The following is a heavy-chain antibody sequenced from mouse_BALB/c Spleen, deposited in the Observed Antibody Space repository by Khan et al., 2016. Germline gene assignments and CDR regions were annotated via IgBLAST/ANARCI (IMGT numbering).Heavy chain of an antibody. J-gene: IGHJ2*01. CDR1: GFTFSSYG. D-gene: IGHD1-1*01. CDR2: INSNGGST. CDR3: ARGGLRWFDY. Sequence: EVELVESGGGLVQPGGSLKLSCAASGFTFSSYGMSWVRQTPDKRLELVATINSNGGSTYYTDSVKGRFTISRDNAKNTLYLQMSSLKSEDTAMYYCARGGLRWFDYWGQGTTLTVSS. V-gene: IGHV5-6-3*01.